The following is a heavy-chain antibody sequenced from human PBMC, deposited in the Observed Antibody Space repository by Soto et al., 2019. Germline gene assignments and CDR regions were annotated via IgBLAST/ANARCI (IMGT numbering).Heavy chain of an antibody. CDR2: IIPIFGTA. Sequence: SVKVSCKASGGTFSSYAISWVRQAPGQGLEWMGGIIPIFGTANYAQKFQGRVTITADESTSTAYMELSSLRSEDTAVYYCARNYYDSYYWFDPWGQGTLVTVSS. D-gene: IGHD3-22*01. CDR1: GGTFSSYA. V-gene: IGHV1-69*13. J-gene: IGHJ5*02. CDR3: ARNYYDSYYWFDP.